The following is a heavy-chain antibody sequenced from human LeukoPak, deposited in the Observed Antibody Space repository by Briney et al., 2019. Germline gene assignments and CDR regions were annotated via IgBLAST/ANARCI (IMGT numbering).Heavy chain of an antibody. CDR2: ISYDGSNK. J-gene: IGHJ4*02. Sequence: GGSLRLSCAASGFTFSSYAMHWVRQAPGEGLEWVAVISYDGSNKYYADSVKGRFTISRDNSKNTLYLQMNSLRAEDTAVYYCARAYMGCSSTSCYTGLDYWGQGTLVTVSS. CDR3: ARAYMGCSSTSCYTGLDY. CDR1: GFTFSSYA. V-gene: IGHV3-30-3*01. D-gene: IGHD2-2*02.